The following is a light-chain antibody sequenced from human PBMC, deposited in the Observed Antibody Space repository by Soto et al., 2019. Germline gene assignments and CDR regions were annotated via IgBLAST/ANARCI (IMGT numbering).Light chain of an antibody. CDR1: RSVSSTY. CDR2: ATS. Sequence: EIVLTQSPGTLSLSPGEGATLSCRASRSVSSTYLAWYQQKPGQAPRLLIYATSSRATGIPDRFSGSGSGTEFTLTISRLEPEDFAVYYCQQYGSSSWTFGQGTKVEIK. CDR3: QQYGSSSWT. V-gene: IGKV3-20*01. J-gene: IGKJ1*01.